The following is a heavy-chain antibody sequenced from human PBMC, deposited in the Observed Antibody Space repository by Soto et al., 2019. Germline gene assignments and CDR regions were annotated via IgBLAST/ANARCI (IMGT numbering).Heavy chain of an antibody. D-gene: IGHD1-1*01. CDR2: ISSTSSYI. J-gene: IGHJ6*03. V-gene: IGHV3-21*06. Sequence: EVQLVESGGGLVKPGGSLRLSCAASGFTFSSYSMNWVRQAPGKGLEWVSSISSTSSYIYYADSVKGRFTISRDNAKNSQNLQMNSVRGEDTSVYYCARGTGTNYYYYYMVVWGNGTTVNGS. CDR3: ARGTGTNYYYYYMVV. CDR1: GFTFSSYS.